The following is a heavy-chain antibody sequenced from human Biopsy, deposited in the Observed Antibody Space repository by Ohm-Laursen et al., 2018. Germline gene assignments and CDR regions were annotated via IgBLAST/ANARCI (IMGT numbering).Heavy chain of an antibody. J-gene: IGHJ5*02. V-gene: IGHV4-39*01. Sequence: GTLSLTCTVSGGSISNNNYYWDWIRQPPGKGLEWIGSIFYRGSTHYKPSLKSRVNISVDTSKNQFSLKLNSVTAADTAVYYCARDYDTSGYYYVSWGQGTLVTVSS. CDR3: ARDYDTSGYYYVS. CDR2: IFYRGST. D-gene: IGHD3-22*01. CDR1: GGSISNNNYY.